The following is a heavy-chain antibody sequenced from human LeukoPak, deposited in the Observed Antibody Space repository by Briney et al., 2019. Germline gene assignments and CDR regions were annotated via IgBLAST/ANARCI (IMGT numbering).Heavy chain of an antibody. Sequence: SQTLSLTCTVSGASISSSSYYWGWLRQPPGKGLEWFGSIYYSGSTYYNPSLKSPFTISVDTSKNHFSLKLSSVTAADTAVYYCARGVWADYWGQGTLVTVSS. V-gene: IGHV4-39*07. J-gene: IGHJ4*02. CDR1: GASISSSSYY. D-gene: IGHD6-13*01. CDR2: IYYSGST. CDR3: ARGVWADY.